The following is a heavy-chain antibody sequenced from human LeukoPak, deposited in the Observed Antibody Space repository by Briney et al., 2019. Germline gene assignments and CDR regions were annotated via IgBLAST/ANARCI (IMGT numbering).Heavy chain of an antibody. V-gene: IGHV1-2*02. J-gene: IGHJ4*02. CDR2: INPNSGGT. Sequence: ASVKVSCKASGYIFTDYYMHWVRQAPGQGLEWMGWINPNSGGTNYAQKFQGRVTMTRDTSISTAYMELSRLRSDDTAVYYCATIREYSSSWPFDYWGQGTLVTVSS. D-gene: IGHD6-13*01. CDR3: ATIREYSSSWPFDY. CDR1: GYIFTDYY.